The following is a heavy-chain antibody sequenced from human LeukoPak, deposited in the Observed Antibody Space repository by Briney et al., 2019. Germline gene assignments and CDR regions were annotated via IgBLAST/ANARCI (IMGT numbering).Heavy chain of an antibody. D-gene: IGHD3-22*01. Sequence: SETLSLTCTVSGDSISSSNYQWGWVRQPPGKGLEWIGAIYKSGKTYHNPSLKSRVTISIDTSKNQFSLKLTFMTAADTAVYYCARDDYYDSSGYGTDFWGRGTLVTVSS. V-gene: IGHV4-39*07. J-gene: IGHJ4*02. CDR1: GDSISSSNYQ. CDR2: IYKSGKT. CDR3: ARDDYYDSSGYGTDF.